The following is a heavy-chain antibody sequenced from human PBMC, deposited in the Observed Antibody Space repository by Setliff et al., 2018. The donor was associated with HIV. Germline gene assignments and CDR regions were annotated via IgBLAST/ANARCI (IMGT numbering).Heavy chain of an antibody. CDR3: ARVPYRSAWFSGGHDAFDI. CDR1: GYSFARYG. V-gene: IGHV1-18*01. D-gene: IGHD6-19*01. Sequence: ASVKVSCKASGYSFARYGLSWVRQAPGQGLEWMGWISGFNGNTKYAQSFQDRVAMTTETATSTAYMEMRSLRSDDAAVYFCARVPYRSAWFSGGHDAFDIWGQGTMVTVS. CDR2: ISGFNGNT. J-gene: IGHJ3*02.